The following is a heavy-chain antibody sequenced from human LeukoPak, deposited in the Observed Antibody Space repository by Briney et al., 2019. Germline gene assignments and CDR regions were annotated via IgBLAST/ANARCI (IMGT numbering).Heavy chain of an antibody. J-gene: IGHJ4*02. D-gene: IGHD6-13*01. Sequence: NPSETLSLTCTVSGGSISSYYWSWIRQPPGKGLEWIGYIYYSGSTNYNPSLKSRVTISVDTSKNQFSLKLSSVTAADTAVYYCARHLRSQQLGLDYWGQGTLVTVSS. CDR3: ARHLRSQQLGLDY. CDR1: GGSISSYY. CDR2: IYYSGST. V-gene: IGHV4-59*08.